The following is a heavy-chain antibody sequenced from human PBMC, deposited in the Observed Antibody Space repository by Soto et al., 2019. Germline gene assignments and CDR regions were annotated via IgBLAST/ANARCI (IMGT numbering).Heavy chain of an antibody. V-gene: IGHV4-39*01. Sequence: PSETLSLTCTVSGGSISSTSYYWGWIRRPPGKGLEWIGSIYHSGTTYYNPSLKSRVTISVATSKTLFSLKLTSVSVADTAVYYCARHHLTWDDAFEIWGLGTMVTVSS. CDR3: ARHHLTWDDAFEI. J-gene: IGHJ3*02. D-gene: IGHD1-26*01. CDR2: IYHSGTT. CDR1: GGSISSTSYY.